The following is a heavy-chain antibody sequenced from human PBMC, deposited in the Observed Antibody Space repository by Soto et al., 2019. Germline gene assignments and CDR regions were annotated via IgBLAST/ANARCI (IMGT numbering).Heavy chain of an antibody. D-gene: IGHD6-13*01. J-gene: IGHJ4*02. CDR1: GDSISSSNW. CDR2: IYHRGST. Sequence: SETLSLTCAVSGDSISSSNWWSWVRQAPGEGLEWIGEIYHRGSTNYNPSLKSRVTISVDKSKNQFSLKLTSVTAADTAVYYCTRVAAAGASAAAGASDYWGQGXLVTVYS. CDR3: TRVAAAGASAAAGASDY. V-gene: IGHV4-4*02.